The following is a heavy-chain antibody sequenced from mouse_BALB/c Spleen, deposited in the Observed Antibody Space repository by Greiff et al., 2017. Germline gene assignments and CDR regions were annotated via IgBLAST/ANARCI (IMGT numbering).Heavy chain of an antibody. D-gene: IGHD2-12*01. CDR2: ISSGGGST. Sequence: EVMLVESGGGLVKPGGSLKLSCAASGFAFSSYDMSWVRQTPEKRLEWVAYISSGGGSTYYPDTVKGRFTISRDNAKNTLYLQMSSLKSEDTAMYYCARHFSHPYTTYFDVWGAGTTVTVSS. V-gene: IGHV5-12-1*01. CDR1: GFAFSSYD. J-gene: IGHJ1*01. CDR3: ARHFSHPYTTYFDV.